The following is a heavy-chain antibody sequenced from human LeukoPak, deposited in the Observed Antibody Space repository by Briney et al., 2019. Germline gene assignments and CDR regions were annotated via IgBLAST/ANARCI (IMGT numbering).Heavy chain of an antibody. Sequence: GGSLRPSGAASGFAFSSYGRHWVRQAPGKGLEWVAFIQYDGSNKYYADSVKGRFTISRDNSKNTVYLKMNSLRAEDTAVYFCARVNMIVVVGGDYWGQGTLVIVSS. CDR2: IQYDGSNK. V-gene: IGHV3-30*02. D-gene: IGHD3-22*01. CDR3: ARVNMIVVVGGDY. J-gene: IGHJ4*02. CDR1: GFAFSSYG.